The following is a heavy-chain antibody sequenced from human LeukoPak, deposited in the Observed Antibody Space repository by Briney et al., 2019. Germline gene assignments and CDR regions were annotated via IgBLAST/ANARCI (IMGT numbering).Heavy chain of an antibody. D-gene: IGHD2-15*01. V-gene: IGHV3-21*01. CDR3: ARGADGVSSNSRGWSDP. J-gene: IGHJ5*02. CDR2: ISTSSSYI. CDR1: GFTFSSYT. Sequence: GSLRLSCAASGFTFSSYTMNWVRQAPGKGLEWVSFISTSSSYIYYADSVRGRFTISRDNAKNSLYLQMNSLRAEDTAVYSCARGADGVSSNSRGWSDPWGQGTLVTVSS.